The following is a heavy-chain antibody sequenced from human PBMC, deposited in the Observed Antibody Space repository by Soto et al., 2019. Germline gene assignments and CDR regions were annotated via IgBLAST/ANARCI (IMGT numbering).Heavy chain of an antibody. Sequence: ASVKVSCKASGYSFSSYGISWVRQAPGQGLDWMGWISVNNGNTDYAPKFQGRATMTTDTSTSTAYMELRSLRSDDTAVYYCATSYDSGFDPWGQGTRVTVSS. CDR1: GYSFSSYG. CDR3: ATSYDSGFDP. D-gene: IGHD3-3*01. V-gene: IGHV1-18*04. CDR2: ISVNNGNT. J-gene: IGHJ5*02.